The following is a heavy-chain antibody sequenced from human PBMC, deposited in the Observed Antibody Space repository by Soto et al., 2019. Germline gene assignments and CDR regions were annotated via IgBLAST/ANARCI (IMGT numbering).Heavy chain of an antibody. CDR2: IFPSDSDT. D-gene: IGHD3-22*01. J-gene: IGHJ5*02. CDR3: ARKDKSGYFNWFDP. CDR1: AYKFTSYW. V-gene: IGHV5-51*01. Sequence: GESLKISCRTSAYKFTSYWIAWVRQMPGKGLEWMGIIFPSDSDTRYSPSFQGQVTISADRSTSTVFLQWASLKASDTAVYFCARKDKSGYFNWFDPWGQGTLVTVS.